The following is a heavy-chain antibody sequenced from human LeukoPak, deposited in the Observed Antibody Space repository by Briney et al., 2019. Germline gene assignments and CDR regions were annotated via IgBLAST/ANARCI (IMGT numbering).Heavy chain of an antibody. J-gene: IGHJ4*02. Sequence: GGSLRLSCAASGVTFSSYAMSWVRQAPGKGLEWVSAISGSGGSTYYADSVKGRFTISRDNYNNTLYLQMNSLRAEYTAVYYCAKDVFWSGYYPFDYWGQGTLVTVSS. CDR2: ISGSGGST. CDR1: GVTFSSYA. CDR3: AKDVFWSGYYPFDY. V-gene: IGHV3-23*01. D-gene: IGHD3-3*01.